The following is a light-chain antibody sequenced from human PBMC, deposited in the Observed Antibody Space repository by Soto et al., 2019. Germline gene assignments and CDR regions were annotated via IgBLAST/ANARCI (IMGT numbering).Light chain of an antibody. Sequence: EIVLTPSQATLSFSQGERATLSCRASQSVSSNLAWYQQKPGQAPRLLIYDASNRATGIPARFSGSGSGTDFTLTISSLEPEDFAVYYCQQRSNWPKTFGQGTKVDI. CDR1: QSVSSN. CDR3: QQRSNWPKT. CDR2: DAS. J-gene: IGKJ1*01. V-gene: IGKV3-11*01.